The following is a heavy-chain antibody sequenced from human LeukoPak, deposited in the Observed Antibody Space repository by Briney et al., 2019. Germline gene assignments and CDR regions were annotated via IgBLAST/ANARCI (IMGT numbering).Heavy chain of an antibody. CDR1: GGSISSSSYY. V-gene: IGHV4-39*01. CDR3: ARLFDYYDSSGYTFDY. CDR2: IYYSGST. Sequence: TSSETLSLTCTVSGGSISSSSYYWGWIRQPPGKRLEWIGSIYYSGSTYYNPSLKSRVTISVDTSKNQFSLKLSSVTAADTAVYYCARLFDYYDSSGYTFDYWGQGTLVTVSS. D-gene: IGHD3-22*01. J-gene: IGHJ4*02.